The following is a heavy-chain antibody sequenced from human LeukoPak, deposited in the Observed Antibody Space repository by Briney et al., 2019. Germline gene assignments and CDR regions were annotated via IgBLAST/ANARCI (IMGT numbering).Heavy chain of an antibody. Sequence: GGSLRLSCAASGFTFSRHWMTWVRQAPGKGLEWVANIKHDGSEKNYVDSVKGRFTISRDNAKNSLYLQMNSLRAEDTAVYYCASFPHRPGTKIDYWGQGTLVTVSS. V-gene: IGHV3-7*01. CDR1: GFTFSRHW. CDR2: IKHDGSEK. CDR3: ASFPHRPGTKIDY. J-gene: IGHJ4*02. D-gene: IGHD1-14*01.